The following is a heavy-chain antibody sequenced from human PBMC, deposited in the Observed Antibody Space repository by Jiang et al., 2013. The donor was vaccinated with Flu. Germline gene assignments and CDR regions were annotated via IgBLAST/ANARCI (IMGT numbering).Heavy chain of an antibody. V-gene: IGHV3-30*04. CDR3: AVIGGVELGFDY. CDR1: GFTFSSYA. D-gene: IGHD1-26*01. CDR2: ISYDGSNK. J-gene: IGHJ4*02. Sequence: VQLLESGGGVVQPGRSLRLSCAASGFTFSSYAMHWVRQAPGKGLEWVAVISYDGSNKYYADSVKGRFTISRDNSKNTLYLQMNSLRAEDTAVYYCAVIGGVELGFDYVGQGTLVTVSS.